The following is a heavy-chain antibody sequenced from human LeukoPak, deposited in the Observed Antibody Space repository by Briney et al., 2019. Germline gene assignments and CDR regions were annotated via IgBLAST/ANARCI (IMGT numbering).Heavy chain of an antibody. CDR1: GFSFADAT. J-gene: IGHJ6*03. Sequence: GGSLRLSCAASGFSFADATMHWVRQVPGKGLEWVSGINWNSGTMGYADSVKGRFTVSRDNAKNSLYLQMNSLKTEDTALYYCGKDPYMDVWGKGTTVTVSS. CDR3: GKDPYMDV. CDR2: INWNSGTM. V-gene: IGHV3-9*01.